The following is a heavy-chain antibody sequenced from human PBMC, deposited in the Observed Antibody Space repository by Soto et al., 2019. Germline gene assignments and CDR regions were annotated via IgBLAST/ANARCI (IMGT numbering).Heavy chain of an antibody. Sequence: QITLKESGPTLVKPTQTLTLTCTFSGFSLSTSGVGVGWIRQPPGKALEWLALIYWDDDKRYSPSLKSRLTITKDTSKNQVVLTMTNMDPVDTATYYCAHRLELYCRGGSCPLFITDAFDIWGQGTMVTVSS. CDR3: AHRLELYCRGGSCPLFITDAFDI. D-gene: IGHD2-15*01. CDR2: IYWDDDK. V-gene: IGHV2-5*02. CDR1: GFSLSTSGVG. J-gene: IGHJ3*02.